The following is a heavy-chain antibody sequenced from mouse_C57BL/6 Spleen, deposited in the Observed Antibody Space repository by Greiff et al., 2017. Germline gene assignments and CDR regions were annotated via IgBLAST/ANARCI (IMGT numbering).Heavy chain of an antibody. D-gene: IGHD2-4*01. J-gene: IGHJ4*01. Sequence: EVMLVESGGGLVQPGGSLKLSCAASGFTFSSYAMSWVRQTPAKRLEWVASISDGGSYLYYPDTVKGRFTTSSDTAKNNLYLHMSQLKSEDTAMYYCAREEHDYSEYAMDYWGQGTSVTVSS. CDR3: AREEHDYSEYAMDY. V-gene: IGHV5-4*01. CDR1: GFTFSSYA. CDR2: ISDGGSYL.